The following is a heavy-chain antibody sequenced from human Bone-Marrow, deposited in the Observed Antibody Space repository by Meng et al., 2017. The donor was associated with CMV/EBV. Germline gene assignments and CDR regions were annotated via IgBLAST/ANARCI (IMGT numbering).Heavy chain of an antibody. D-gene: IGHD2-2*01. CDR1: GYTFTTYS. CDR3: ARVRHCSSTSCYLLISTWLQH. V-gene: IGHV1-18*01. Sequence: ASVKVSCKASGYTFTTYSITWVRQAPGQGLEWMGWISAYNGNTNYAQKLQGRVTMTTDTSTSTAYMELRSLRSDDTAVYYCARVRHCSSTSCYLLISTWLQHWGQSTLVTVSS. CDR2: ISAYNGNT. J-gene: IGHJ1*01.